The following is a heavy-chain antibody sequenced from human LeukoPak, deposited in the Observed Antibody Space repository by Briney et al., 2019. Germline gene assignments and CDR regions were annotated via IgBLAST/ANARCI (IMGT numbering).Heavy chain of an antibody. Sequence: QAGGSLRLSCAASGFTFSSYAMSWVRQAPGKGLEWVSAISGSGGSTYYADSVKGRFTISRDNSKNTLYLQMNSLRAEDTAVYYCAKDVRTRPGPYYDPVLVRYFDYWGQGTLVTVSS. CDR3: AKDVRTRPGPYYDPVLVRYFDY. J-gene: IGHJ4*02. V-gene: IGHV3-23*01. CDR1: GFTFSSYA. D-gene: IGHD3-3*01. CDR2: ISGSGGST.